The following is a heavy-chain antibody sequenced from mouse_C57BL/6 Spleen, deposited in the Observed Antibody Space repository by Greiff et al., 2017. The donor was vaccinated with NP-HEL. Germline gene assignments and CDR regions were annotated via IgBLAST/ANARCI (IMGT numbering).Heavy chain of an antibody. CDR2: ISDGGSYT. D-gene: IGHD2-5*01. V-gene: IGHV5-4*01. J-gene: IGHJ2*01. Sequence: EVQVVEPGGGLVKPGGSLKLSCAASGFTFSSYAMSWVRQTPEQRLEWVATISDGGSYTYYPDNVKGRFTISRDNAKNNLYLQMSHLKTEDTAMYYCARGQYYSNYEEYFDYWGQGTTLTVSS. CDR3: ARGQYYSNYEEYFDY. CDR1: GFTFSSYA.